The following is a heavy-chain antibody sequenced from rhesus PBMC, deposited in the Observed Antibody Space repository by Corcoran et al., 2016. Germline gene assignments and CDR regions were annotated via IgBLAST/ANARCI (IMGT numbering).Heavy chain of an antibody. Sequence: QVQLQESGPGLVKPSETLSLTCAVSGGSISSSNWWSWIRQPPGKGLEWIGYISGSSGSTYYNPSLKSRCTISTDTSKNQFSLKLSSVTAADTAVYYCARRRVGATFDYWGQGVLVTVSS. V-gene: IGHV4-65*01. CDR3: ARRRVGATFDY. J-gene: IGHJ4*01. D-gene: IGHD1-44*02. CDR2: ISGSSGST. CDR1: GGSISSSNW.